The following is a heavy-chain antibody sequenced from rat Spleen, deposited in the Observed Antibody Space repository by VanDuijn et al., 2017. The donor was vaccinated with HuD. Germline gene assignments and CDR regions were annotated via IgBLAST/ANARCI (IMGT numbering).Heavy chain of an antibody. CDR1: GFTFTDYY. V-gene: IGHV5-22*01. Sequence: EVQLVESGGGLVQPGGSMKLSCAASGFTFTDYYMAWVRQAPKKGLEWVAYISYEGGITYYRDSVKGRFTISRDNAKSTLYLQMDSLRSEDTATYYCARHDISFDYWGQGVMVTVSS. CDR2: ISYEGGIT. J-gene: IGHJ2*01. CDR3: ARHDISFDY.